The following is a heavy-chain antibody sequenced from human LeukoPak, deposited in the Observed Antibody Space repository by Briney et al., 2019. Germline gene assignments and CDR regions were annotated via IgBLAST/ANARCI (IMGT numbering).Heavy chain of an antibody. CDR2: ISSSSSYI. CDR1: GFTFSSYG. CDR3: ARGLGEGSSWYTPDNAFDI. D-gene: IGHD6-13*01. J-gene: IGHJ3*02. V-gene: IGHV3-21*01. Sequence: PGGSLRLSCAASGFTFSSYGMHWVRQAPGKGLEWVSSISSSSSYIYYADSVKGRFTISRDNAKNSLYLQMNSLRAEDTAVYYCARGLGEGSSWYTPDNAFDIWGQGTMVTVSS.